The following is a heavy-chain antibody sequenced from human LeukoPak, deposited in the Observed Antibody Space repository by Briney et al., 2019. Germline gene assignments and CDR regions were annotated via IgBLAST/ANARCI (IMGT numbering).Heavy chain of an antibody. D-gene: IGHD3-3*01. J-gene: IGHJ4*02. CDR3: AKDRLFGVVIDY. CDR1: GFTFSSYG. V-gene: IGHV3-33*06. CDR2: IWYDGSNK. Sequence: GGSLRLSCAASGFTFSSYGMHWVRQAPGKGLEWVAVIWYDGSNKYYADSVKGRFTISRDNSKNTLYLQMNSLRAEDTAVYYCAKDRLFGVVIDYWGQGTLVTVSS.